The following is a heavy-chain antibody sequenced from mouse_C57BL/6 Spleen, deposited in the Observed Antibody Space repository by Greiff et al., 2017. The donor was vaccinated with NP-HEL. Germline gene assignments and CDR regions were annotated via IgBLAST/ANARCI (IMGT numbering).Heavy chain of an antibody. J-gene: IGHJ2*01. CDR1: GYTFTDYE. Sequence: LVESGAELVRPGASVTLSCKASGYTFTDYEMHWVKQTPVHGLEWIGAIDPETGGTAYNQKFKGKAILTADKSSSTAYMELRSLTSEDSAVYYCTREDIDSNYYFDYWGQGTTLTVSS. CDR3: TREDIDSNYYFDY. D-gene: IGHD2-5*01. CDR2: IDPETGGT. V-gene: IGHV1-15*01.